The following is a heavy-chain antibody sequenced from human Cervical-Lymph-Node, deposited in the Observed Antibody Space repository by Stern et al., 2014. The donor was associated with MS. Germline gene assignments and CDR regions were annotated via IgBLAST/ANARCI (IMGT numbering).Heavy chain of an antibody. CDR3: ARVLSLATSDS. V-gene: IGHV1-46*01. J-gene: IGHJ4*02. Sequence: VQLEESGAEIRKPGASVKISCEASGYTFTTYYMHWVRQATGQGLEWVALLNPSGGKTTYAQRFQGRVTVTGDTSTSTVYMELTGLRSEDTAVYYCARVLSLATSDSWGQGTLVIVSS. CDR1: GYTFTTYY. D-gene: IGHD1-1*01. CDR2: LNPSGGKT.